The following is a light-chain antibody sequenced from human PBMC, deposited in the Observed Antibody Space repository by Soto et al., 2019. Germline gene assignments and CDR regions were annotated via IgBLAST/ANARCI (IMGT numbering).Light chain of an antibody. V-gene: IGKV1-39*01. CDR3: QQDYSTLAT. CDR2: AAS. CDR1: ESISRH. Sequence: DIQMSHSPSSLSASVGDRVTITCRSAESISRHLNWYQQKPGRAPDLLIYAASTLQTGVPSRFTGSGSGTEFTLTITGLQLEDFATYYCQQDYSTLATLGQGTRLEIK. J-gene: IGKJ5*01.